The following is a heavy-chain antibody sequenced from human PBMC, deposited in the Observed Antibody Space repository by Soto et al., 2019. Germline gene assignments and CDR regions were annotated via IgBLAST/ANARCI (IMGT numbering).Heavy chain of an antibody. J-gene: IGHJ4*02. Sequence: QVEVVQSGPEMKQPGASVKVSCKTSGYSFTTYGVSWVRQAPGQGLEWMGWISGSKGTTKYAHNFQGRGTIPPGTYQGTAYMELGSLRSDDTAVYYCARYSSGWYSFDYWGQGTLVTVSS. D-gene: IGHD6-19*01. CDR3: ARYSSGWYSFDY. CDR1: GYSFTTYG. V-gene: IGHV1-18*01. CDR2: ISGSKGTT.